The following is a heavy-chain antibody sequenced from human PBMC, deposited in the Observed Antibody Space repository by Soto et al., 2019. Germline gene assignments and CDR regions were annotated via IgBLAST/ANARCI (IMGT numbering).Heavy chain of an antibody. D-gene: IGHD2-15*01. V-gene: IGHV1-8*01. CDR2: MNPNSGKT. J-gene: IGHJ4*02. CDR1: GYTFTSYD. CDR3: ARGPWSCSGGSCFEYYFDY. Sequence: QVQLVQSGAEVKKPGASVKVSCKASGYTFTSYDINWVRQATGQGLEWMGWMNPNSGKTGYAQKFQGRVTMTRNTSISTAYMELSSLRSEDTAVYYCARGPWSCSGGSCFEYYFDYWGQGTLVTVSS.